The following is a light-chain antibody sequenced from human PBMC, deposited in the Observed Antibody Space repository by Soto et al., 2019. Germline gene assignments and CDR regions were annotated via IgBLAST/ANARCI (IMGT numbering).Light chain of an antibody. CDR1: HNINSW. Sequence: DIQMTQSPSSVSASAGDTVTITCRASHNINSWLAWYQQKPGKAPKVLISAASNVQSGVPSRFSGSGSGREFTLTISSLQPEDFATYFCPPVNSFTHSFGRGTKVEIK. V-gene: IGKV1-12*01. J-gene: IGKJ4*01. CDR3: PPVNSFTHS. CDR2: AAS.